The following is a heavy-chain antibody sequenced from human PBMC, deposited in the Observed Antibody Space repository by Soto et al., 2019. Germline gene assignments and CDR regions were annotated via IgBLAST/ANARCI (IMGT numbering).Heavy chain of an antibody. CDR2: IRSKANSYAT. J-gene: IGHJ4*02. CDR1: GFTFSGSA. V-gene: IGHV3-73*01. Sequence: PGGSLRLSCAASGFTFSGSAMHWVRQASGKGLEWVGRIRSKANSYATAYAASVKGRFTISRDDSKNTAYLQMNSLKTEDTAVYYCTRGFDPLDYVGELDYWGQGTLVTVSS. CDR3: TRGFDPLDYVGELDY. D-gene: IGHD1-26*01.